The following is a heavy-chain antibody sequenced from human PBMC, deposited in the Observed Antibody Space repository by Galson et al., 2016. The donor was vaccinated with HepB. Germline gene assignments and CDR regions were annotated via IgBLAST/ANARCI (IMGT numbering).Heavy chain of an antibody. Sequence: SWNGDSRGYADSVQGRFTTSRDNAKNSLYLQMSGLRAEDTAVYFCEKDLESTVVTPMDVWGQGTTVIVSS. V-gene: IGHV3-9*01. CDR3: EKDLESTVVTPMDV. D-gene: IGHD4-23*01. J-gene: IGHJ6*02. CDR2: SWNGDSR.